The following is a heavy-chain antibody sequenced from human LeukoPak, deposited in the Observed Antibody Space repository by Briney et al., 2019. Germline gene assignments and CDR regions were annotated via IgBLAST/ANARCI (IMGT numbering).Heavy chain of an antibody. Sequence: PSETLSLTCTVSGGSISTYYWSWIRQPPGKGLEWIGYIYYSGSTNYNPSLKSRVTMSVDTSKNQFSLKLSSVTAADTAVYYCARDRGSYLDPEFDYWGQGTLVTVSS. D-gene: IGHD1-26*01. J-gene: IGHJ4*02. CDR2: IYYSGST. V-gene: IGHV4-59*12. CDR1: GGSISTYY. CDR3: ARDRGSYLDPEFDY.